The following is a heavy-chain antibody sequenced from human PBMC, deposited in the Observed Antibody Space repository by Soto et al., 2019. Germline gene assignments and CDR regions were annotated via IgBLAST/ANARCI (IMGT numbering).Heavy chain of an antibody. CDR3: TRADLTVTLSVFDP. Sequence: QVQLVESGGGVVQPGRSLRLSCAASGFIFSSYAMHWVRQSPGKGLEWVALISDDGSSKYYADSVKGRFTISRDNSKTTLYLPMNSLSAEDTAVYYCTRADLTVTLSVFDPWGQGTLVTVSS. CDR1: GFIFSSYA. V-gene: IGHV3-30*04. D-gene: IGHD4-17*01. J-gene: IGHJ5*02. CDR2: ISDDGSSK.